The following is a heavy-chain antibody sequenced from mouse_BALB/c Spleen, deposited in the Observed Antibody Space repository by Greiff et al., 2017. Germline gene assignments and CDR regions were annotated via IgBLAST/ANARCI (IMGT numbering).Heavy chain of an antibody. Sequence: EVMLVESGGGLVKPGGSLKLSCAASGFTFSSYAMSWVRQTPEKRLEWVASISSGGSTYYPDSVKGRFTISRDNARNILYLQMSSLRSEDTAMYYCARGDGYLDYWGQGTTLTVSS. J-gene: IGHJ2*01. CDR2: ISSGGST. CDR1: GFTFSSYA. D-gene: IGHD2-3*01. V-gene: IGHV5-6-5*01. CDR3: ARGDGYLDY.